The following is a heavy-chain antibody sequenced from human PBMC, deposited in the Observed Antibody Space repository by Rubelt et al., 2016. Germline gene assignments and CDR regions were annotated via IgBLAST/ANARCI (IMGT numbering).Heavy chain of an antibody. J-gene: IGHJ6*02. D-gene: IGHD3-3*01. CDR3: ARDRITIAGMVTLDNYGMDV. CDR2: ISSSSSYI. V-gene: IGHV3-21*01. Sequence: LRLSCAASGFTFSTYSMNWVRQAPGKGLEWVSSISSSSSYIYSADSVKGRFTISRDNAKKSLYLPMNSLRAEDTAVYYCARDRITIAGMVTLDNYGMDVWGQGTTVTVSS. CDR1: GFTFSTYS.